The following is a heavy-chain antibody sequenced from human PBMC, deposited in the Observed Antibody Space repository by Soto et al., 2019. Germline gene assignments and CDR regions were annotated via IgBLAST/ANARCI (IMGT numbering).Heavy chain of an antibody. CDR2: IYHSGST. J-gene: IGHJ4*02. V-gene: IGHV4-59*01. CDR3: ARDFYDRSGYYYD. Sequence: SETLSLTCTGSGGSISSYYWGWIRQPPGKGLEWIGYIYHSGSTNYNPSLTSRVTISIDTSKNQFSLNLRSLTAADTAVYYCARDFYDRSGYYYDWGQGVLVTVSS. D-gene: IGHD3-22*01. CDR1: GGSISSYY.